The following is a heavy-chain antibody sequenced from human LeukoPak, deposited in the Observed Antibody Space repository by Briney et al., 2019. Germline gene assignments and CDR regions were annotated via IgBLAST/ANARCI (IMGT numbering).Heavy chain of an antibody. V-gene: IGHV1-46*01. Sequence: ASVKVSCKASGGTFSSYAISWVRQAPGQGLEWMGIINPSGGSTSYAQKFQGRVTMTRDTSTSTVYMELSSLRSEDTAVYYCARVRITAFSSFDPWGQGTLVTVSS. CDR2: INPSGGST. J-gene: IGHJ5*02. CDR1: GGTFSSYA. CDR3: ARVRITAFSSFDP. D-gene: IGHD1-20*01.